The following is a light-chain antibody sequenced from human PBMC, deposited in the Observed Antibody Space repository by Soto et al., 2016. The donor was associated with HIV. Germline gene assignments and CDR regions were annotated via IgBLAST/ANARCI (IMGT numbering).Light chain of an antibody. J-gene: IGKJ2*01. CDR3: LQDYTYPYT. V-gene: IGKV1-6*01. Sequence: AIRMTQSPSSLSASVGDTVTITCRASQAIRDDLGWYQQKPGKAPTLLIHDASRLHSGVPSRFSGSGSGTGFTLTISSLQPEDFASYYCLQDYTYPYTFGQGTRLVIK. CDR2: DAS. CDR1: QAIRDD.